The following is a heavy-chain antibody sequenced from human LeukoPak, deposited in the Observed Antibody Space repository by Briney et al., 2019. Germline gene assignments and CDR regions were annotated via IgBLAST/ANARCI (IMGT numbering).Heavy chain of an antibody. CDR2: INSDGSST. Sequence: GGSLRLSCAASGFTFSSYWMHWVRQAPGKGLVWVSRINSDGSSTSYADSVKGRFTISRDNAKNTLYLQMNSLRAEDTAVYYCARSRGDITMIPKDYYYMDVWGKGTTVTVSS. J-gene: IGHJ6*03. V-gene: IGHV3-74*01. D-gene: IGHD3-22*01. CDR1: GFTFSSYW. CDR3: ARSRGDITMIPKDYYYMDV.